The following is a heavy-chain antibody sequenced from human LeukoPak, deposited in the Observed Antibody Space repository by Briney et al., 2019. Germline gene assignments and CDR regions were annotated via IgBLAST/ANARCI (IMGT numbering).Heavy chain of an antibody. CDR2: IYTSGST. Sequence: SETLSLTCTVSGGSISSYYWSWIRQPPGKGLEWIGRIYTSGSTNYNPSLKSRVTMSVDTSKNQFSLKLSSVTAADTAVYYCAREDYYYGSGSYYNPLRYWGQGTLVTVSS. CDR3: AREDYYYGSGSYYNPLRY. D-gene: IGHD3-10*01. J-gene: IGHJ4*02. V-gene: IGHV4-4*07. CDR1: GGSISSYY.